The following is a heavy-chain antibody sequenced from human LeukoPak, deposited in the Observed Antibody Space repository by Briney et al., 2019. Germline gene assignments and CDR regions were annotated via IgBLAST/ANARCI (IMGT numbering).Heavy chain of an antibody. D-gene: IGHD4-17*01. CDR2: ISGSGGST. J-gene: IGHJ3*02. V-gene: IGHV3-23*01. CDR3: AKVKTTVTTGAFDI. Sequence: GGSLRLSCAASGFTVSSNYMSWVRQAPGKGLEWVSAISGSGGSTYYADSVKGRFTISRDNSKNTLYLQMNSLRAEDTAVYYCAKVKTTVTTGAFDIWGQGTMVTVSS. CDR1: GFTVSSNY.